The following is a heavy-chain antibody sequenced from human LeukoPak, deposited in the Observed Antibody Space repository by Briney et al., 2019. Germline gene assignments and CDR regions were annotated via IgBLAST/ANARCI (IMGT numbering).Heavy chain of an antibody. CDR2: ISSSSSTI. D-gene: IGHD3-9*01. Sequence: GGSLRLSCAASGFTFSSYSMNWVRQAPGKGLEWVSYISSSSSTIYYADSVKGRFTISRDNAKNSLYLQMNSLRAEDTAVYYCARDRMPYYDILTGYFDYWGQGTLVTVSS. V-gene: IGHV3-48*04. CDR1: GFTFSSYS. CDR3: ARDRMPYYDILTGYFDY. J-gene: IGHJ4*02.